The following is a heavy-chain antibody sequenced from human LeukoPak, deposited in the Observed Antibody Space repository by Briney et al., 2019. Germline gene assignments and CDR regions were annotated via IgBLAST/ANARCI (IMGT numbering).Heavy chain of an antibody. Sequence: GASVKVSCKASGYTFTSYGISWVRQAPGQGLEWMGWINPNSGGTNYAQKFQGRVTMTRDTSISTAYMELSRLRSDDTAVYYCARVGYGDTWGYDQFDYWGQGTLVTVSS. J-gene: IGHJ4*02. V-gene: IGHV1-2*02. D-gene: IGHD5-12*01. CDR3: ARVGYGDTWGYDQFDY. CDR1: GYTFTSYG. CDR2: INPNSGGT.